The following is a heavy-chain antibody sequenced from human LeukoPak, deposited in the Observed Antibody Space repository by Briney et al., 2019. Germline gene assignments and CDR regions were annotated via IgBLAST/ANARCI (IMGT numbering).Heavy chain of an antibody. V-gene: IGHV4-39*07. J-gene: IGHJ6*03. D-gene: IGHD1-26*01. CDR1: GGSIRSSSYN. Sequence: SETLSLTCTVSGGSIRSSSYNWGWLRQPPGKGMEWIVSIQYTGTTYYNPSLKSRVTISVDTSNNQFSLRLSSVTAADTALYYCARTGGSFYFYYYMDVWGKGTTVTVSS. CDR2: IQYTGTT. CDR3: ARTGGSFYFYYYMDV.